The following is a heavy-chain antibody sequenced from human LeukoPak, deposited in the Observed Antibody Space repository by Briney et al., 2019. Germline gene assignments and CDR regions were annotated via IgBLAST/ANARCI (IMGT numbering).Heavy chain of an antibody. CDR1: GGTFSSYA. D-gene: IGHD3-16*01. J-gene: IGHJ3*02. V-gene: IGHV1-69*05. CDR2: IIPIFGTA. CDR3: ARAVQLGVHAFDI. Sequence: SVKVSCKAPGGTFSSYAISWVRQAPGQGLEWMGGIIPIFGTANYAQKFQGRVTITTDESTSTAYMELSSLRSEDTAVYYCARAVQLGVHAFDIWGQGTMVTVSS.